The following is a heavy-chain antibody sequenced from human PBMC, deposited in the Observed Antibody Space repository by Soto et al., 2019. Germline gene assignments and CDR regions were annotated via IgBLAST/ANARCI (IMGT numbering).Heavy chain of an antibody. V-gene: IGHV3-7*05. D-gene: IGHD6-13*01. CDR3: ARDSRSWYSRRMDV. J-gene: IGHJ6*02. CDR1: GFTFSSYW. Sequence: GGSLRLSCAASGFTFSSYWMSWVRQAPGKGLEWVANIKQDGSEKYYVDSVKGRFTISRDNAKNSLNLQMNSLRAEDTAVYYCARDSRSWYSRRMDVWGQGTTVTVSS. CDR2: IKQDGSEK.